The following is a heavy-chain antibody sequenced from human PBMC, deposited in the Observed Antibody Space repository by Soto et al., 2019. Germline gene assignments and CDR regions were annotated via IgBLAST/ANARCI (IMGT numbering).Heavy chain of an antibody. Sequence: VQLVQSGAEVKKPGSSVKVSCKASGGTFSSYGMNWVRQAPGKGLEWVSSISSSSSYIYYADSVKGRFTISRDNAKNSLYLQMNSLRAEDTAVYYCARDREATIVAGAFDIWGQGTMVTVSS. D-gene: IGHD5-12*01. CDR1: GGTFSSYG. CDR2: ISSSSSYI. V-gene: IGHV3-21*01. CDR3: ARDREATIVAGAFDI. J-gene: IGHJ3*02.